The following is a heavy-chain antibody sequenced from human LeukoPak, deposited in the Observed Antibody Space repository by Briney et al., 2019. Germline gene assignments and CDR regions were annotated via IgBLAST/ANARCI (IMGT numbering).Heavy chain of an antibody. Sequence: PSETLSLTCTVSGGSISSSSYYWGWIRQPPGKGLEWIGSIYYSGSTYYNPSLKSRVTISVDTSKNQFSLKLSSVTAADTAVYYCARVRIDFWSGYYLMVSQGYFDYWGQGTLVTVSS. CDR3: ARVRIDFWSGYYLMVSQGYFDY. J-gene: IGHJ4*02. CDR1: GGSISSSSYY. CDR2: IYYSGST. V-gene: IGHV4-39*07. D-gene: IGHD3-3*01.